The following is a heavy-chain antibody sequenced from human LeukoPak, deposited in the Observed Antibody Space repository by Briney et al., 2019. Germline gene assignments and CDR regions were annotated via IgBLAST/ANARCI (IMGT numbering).Heavy chain of an antibody. D-gene: IGHD6-6*01. CDR3: ARLGYSSPSGV. V-gene: IGHV4-34*01. CDR1: GGFFSGYY. Sequence: KPSETLSLTCAVYGGFFSGYYWSWIRQPPGKGLEWNGEINHSRSTNYNPSLKNRVTISVDTSKNQLSLKLSSVTAADTAVYYCARLGYSSPSGVWGQGTTVTVSS. CDR2: INHSRST. J-gene: IGHJ6*02.